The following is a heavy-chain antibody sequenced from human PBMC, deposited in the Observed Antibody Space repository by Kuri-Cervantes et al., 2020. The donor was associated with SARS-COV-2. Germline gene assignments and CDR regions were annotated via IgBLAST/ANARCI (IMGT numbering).Heavy chain of an antibody. Sequence: KVSCKGSGYSFTSYWIGWVRQMPGKGLEWMGIIYPGDSDTRYSPSFRGQVTISADKSISTAYLQWSSLKASDTAMYYCATLGDYYDSSGYQWGAFDIWGQGTMVTVSS. CDR2: IYPGDSDT. CDR1: GYSFTSYW. D-gene: IGHD3-22*01. CDR3: ATLGDYYDSSGYQWGAFDI. J-gene: IGHJ3*02. V-gene: IGHV5-51*01.